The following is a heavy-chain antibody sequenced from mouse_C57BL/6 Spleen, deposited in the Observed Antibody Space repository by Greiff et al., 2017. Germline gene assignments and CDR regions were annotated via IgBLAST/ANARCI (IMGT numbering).Heavy chain of an antibody. CDR1: GYTFTSYW. CDR3: ARLFYDGYYVGAMDY. CDR2: IDPSDSYT. J-gene: IGHJ4*01. Sequence: VQLQQPGAELVRPGTSVKLSCKASGYTFTSYWMHWVKQRPGQGLEWIGVIDPSDSYTNYNQKFKGKATLTVDTSSSTAYMQLSSLTSEDSAVYYCARLFYDGYYVGAMDYWGQGTSVTVSS. D-gene: IGHD2-3*01. V-gene: IGHV1-59*01.